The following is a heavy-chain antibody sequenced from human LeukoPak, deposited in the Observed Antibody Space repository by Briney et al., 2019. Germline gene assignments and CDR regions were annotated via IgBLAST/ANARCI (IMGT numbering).Heavy chain of an antibody. D-gene: IGHD4-17*01. CDR1: GYSISSGYY. J-gene: IGHJ3*02. CDR3: ARVRSMTPVTTNAFDI. Sequence: SETLSLTCAVSGYSISSGYYWGWIRQPPGKGLEWIGSIYHSGSTYYNPSLKSRVTISVDTSKNQFSLKLTSVTAADTAVYYCARVRSMTPVTTNAFDIWGQGTMVTVSS. CDR2: IYHSGST. V-gene: IGHV4-38-2*01.